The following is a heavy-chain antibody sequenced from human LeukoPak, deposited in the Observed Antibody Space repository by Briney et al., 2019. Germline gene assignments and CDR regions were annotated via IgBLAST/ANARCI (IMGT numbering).Heavy chain of an antibody. D-gene: IGHD6-19*01. J-gene: IGHJ4*02. CDR2: IRSSRSYI. CDR3: ARRGIAVAGEFFDY. V-gene: IGHV3-21*01. Sequence: GGSLRLSCAASGFTFSSYSMNWVRQAPGKGLEWVSFIRSSRSYIYYADSVKGRFTISRDNAKNSLYLQMNSLRAEDTAVYYCARRGIAVAGEFFDYWGQGTLVTVSS. CDR1: GFTFSSYS.